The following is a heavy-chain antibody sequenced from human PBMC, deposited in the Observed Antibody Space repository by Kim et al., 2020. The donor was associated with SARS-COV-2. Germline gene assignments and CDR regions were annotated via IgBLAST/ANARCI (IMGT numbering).Heavy chain of an antibody. J-gene: IGHJ5*02. CDR3: ARQVIIAAAGIGGFDP. CDR1: GGSISSSSYY. CDR2: IYYSGST. Sequence: SETLSLTCTVSGGSISSSSYYWGWIRQPPGKGLEWIGSIYYSGSTYYNPSLKSRVTISVDTSKNQFSLKLSSVTAADTAVYYCARQVIIAAAGIGGFDPWGQGTLVTVSS. D-gene: IGHD6-13*01. V-gene: IGHV4-39*01.